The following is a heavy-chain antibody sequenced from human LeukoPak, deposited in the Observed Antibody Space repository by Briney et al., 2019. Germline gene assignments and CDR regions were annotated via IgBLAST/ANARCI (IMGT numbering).Heavy chain of an antibody. V-gene: IGHV3-23*01. Sequence: PGGSLRLSCAASGFTFSSYAMSWVRQAPGKGLEWVSAISGSGGSTYYADSVKGRFTISRDNSKNTLYLQMNSLRAEDTAVYYCAKDPRGNVPVATIEWGQGTLVTVSA. CDR1: GFTFSSYA. CDR3: AKDPRGNVPVATIE. D-gene: IGHD5-12*01. CDR2: ISGSGGST. J-gene: IGHJ4*02.